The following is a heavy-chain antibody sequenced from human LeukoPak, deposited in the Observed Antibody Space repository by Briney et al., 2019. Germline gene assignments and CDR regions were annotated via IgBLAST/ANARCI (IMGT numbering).Heavy chain of an antibody. V-gene: IGHV4-4*02. CDR2: IYHSGST. J-gene: IGHJ4*02. Sequence: SETLSLTCAVSGGSISSSNWWSWVRQPPGKGLEWIGEIYHSGSTNYNPSLKSRVTISVDKSKNQFSLKLSSVTAADTAVYYCARGVSTMIVAYYFDYWGQGTLVTVSS. D-gene: IGHD3-22*01. CDR3: ARGVSTMIVAYYFDY. CDR1: GGSISSSNW.